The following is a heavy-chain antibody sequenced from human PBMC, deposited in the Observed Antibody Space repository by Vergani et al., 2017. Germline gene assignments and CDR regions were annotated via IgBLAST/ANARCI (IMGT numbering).Heavy chain of an antibody. D-gene: IGHD4-11*01. CDR3: VLTEYSTAIACNTPFDS. J-gene: IGHJ5*01. V-gene: IGHV3-74*03. CDR1: GFSFNTYW. CDR2: IDEYGNRA. Sequence: EVQLVESGGGSVQSGGSLRLSCVASGFSFNTYWMHWVRQVPGKGLMWVARIDEYGNRATYGYFETGRFTISRDNAKNRVFLQMNNLRADDAGVYYCVLTEYSTAIACNTPFDSWGQGDLVNVSS.